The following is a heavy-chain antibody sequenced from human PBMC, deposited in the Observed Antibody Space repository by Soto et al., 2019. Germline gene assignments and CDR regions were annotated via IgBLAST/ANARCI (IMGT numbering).Heavy chain of an antibody. CDR3: ARDLVLTNYYYFGMDV. Sequence: GSLRLSCAASGXTFSSYAMHWVRQAPGKGLELVALISYEGSNKYYADSVKGRFTISRDNSKNKLYLQMNRLRAEDTAVYYCARDLVLTNYYYFGMDVWGQGTTVTLSS. V-gene: IGHV3-30-3*01. CDR1: GXTFSSYA. D-gene: IGHD2-8*01. J-gene: IGHJ6*02. CDR2: ISYEGSNK.